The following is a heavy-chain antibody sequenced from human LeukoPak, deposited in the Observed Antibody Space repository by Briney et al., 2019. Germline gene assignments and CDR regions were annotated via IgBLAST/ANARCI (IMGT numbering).Heavy chain of an antibody. CDR1: GFTFSSYS. V-gene: IGHV3-21*01. Sequence: PGGSLRLSCAASGFTFSSYSVNWVRQAPGKGLEWVSSISSSSSYIYYADSVKGRFTISRDNAKNSLYLQMNSLRAEDTAVYYCASSGYSSGDTDYWGQGTLVTVSS. CDR2: ISSSSSYI. J-gene: IGHJ4*02. CDR3: ASSGYSSGDTDY. D-gene: IGHD6-19*01.